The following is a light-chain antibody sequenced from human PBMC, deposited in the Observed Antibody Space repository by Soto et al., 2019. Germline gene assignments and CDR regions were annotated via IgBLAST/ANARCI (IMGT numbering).Light chain of an antibody. Sequence: DIQMIQSPSSVYASVGDRVTVACRSRQAIAGWLAWYQQTPGKAPRLLIYGTSTLQSGVPSRFSGSGSGTDFTLTINSLQPEDFATYYCQQAYSFPLTFGGGTKVDIK. CDR3: QQAYSFPLT. V-gene: IGKV1D-12*01. CDR2: GTS. J-gene: IGKJ4*01. CDR1: QAIAGW.